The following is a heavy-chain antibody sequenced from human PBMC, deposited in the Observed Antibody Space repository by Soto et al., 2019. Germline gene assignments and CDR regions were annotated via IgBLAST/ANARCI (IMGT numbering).Heavy chain of an antibody. CDR1: GFTLSSYG. Sequence: GGSLRLSCAASGFTLSSYGMHWVRQAPGKGLEWVAVISYDGSNKYYADSVKGRFTISRDNSKNTLYLQMNSLRAEDTAVYYCAKDYYGSGRFDYWGQGTLVTVSS. CDR2: ISYDGSNK. D-gene: IGHD3-10*01. V-gene: IGHV3-30*18. J-gene: IGHJ4*02. CDR3: AKDYYGSGRFDY.